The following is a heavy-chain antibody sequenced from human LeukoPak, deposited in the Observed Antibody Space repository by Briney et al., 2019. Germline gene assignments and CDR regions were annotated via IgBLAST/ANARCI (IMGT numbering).Heavy chain of an antibody. Sequence: GRTLRLSCAASGFTLSSYWMHWVRQPPGKGRVWISRIKRDGSTIYADSVKGRFTIYRDNANNKLHLQMNSLRAEHTAIFYWPRAVTYFYGSVTYDWFDPWGQETRVTVSS. CDR3: PRAVTYFYGSVTYDWFDP. J-gene: IGHJ5*02. CDR2: IKRDGST. V-gene: IGHV3-74*01. CDR1: GFTLSSYW. D-gene: IGHD3-10*01.